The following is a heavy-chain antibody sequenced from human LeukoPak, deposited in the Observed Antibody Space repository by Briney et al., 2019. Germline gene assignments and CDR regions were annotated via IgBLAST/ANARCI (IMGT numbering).Heavy chain of an antibody. CDR2: IYYSGST. D-gene: IGHD3-22*01. J-gene: IGHJ5*02. Sequence: PSETLSLTCTVSAAPITNYYWGWIRQPPGKGLEWIGSIYYSGSTYYNPSLKSRVTISVDTSKNQFSLKLSSVTAADTAVYYCARHGGYDRSGYWFDPWGQGTLVTVSS. V-gene: IGHV4-39*01. CDR1: AAPITNYY. CDR3: ARHGGYDRSGYWFDP.